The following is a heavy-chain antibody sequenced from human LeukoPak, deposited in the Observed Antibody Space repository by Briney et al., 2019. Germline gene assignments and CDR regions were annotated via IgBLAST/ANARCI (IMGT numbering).Heavy chain of an antibody. J-gene: IGHJ4*02. CDR2: IRYDGSNK. CDR1: GFTFSSYG. V-gene: IGHV3-30*02. Sequence: GSLRLSCAASGFTFSSYGMHWVRQAPGKGLEWVAFIRYDGSNKYYADSVKGRFTISRDNSKNTLYLQMNSLRAEDTAVYYCAKDSRLNYDFWSGFDYWGQGTLVTVSS. CDR3: AKDSRLNYDFWSGFDY. D-gene: IGHD3-3*01.